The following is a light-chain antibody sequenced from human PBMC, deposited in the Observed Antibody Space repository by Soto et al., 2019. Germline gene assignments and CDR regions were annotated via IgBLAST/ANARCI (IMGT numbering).Light chain of an antibody. J-gene: IGKJ3*01. Sequence: IQLTQSPSSLSASVGDRVTITCRASQGINNWLAWYQQKPGKAPKLLIYITSRLQSGVPSRFSGSGSGADFTLTISSLQPEDSATYYCQQANSFPFTFGPGTKVAIK. CDR3: QQANSFPFT. V-gene: IGKV1-12*01. CDR1: QGINNW. CDR2: ITS.